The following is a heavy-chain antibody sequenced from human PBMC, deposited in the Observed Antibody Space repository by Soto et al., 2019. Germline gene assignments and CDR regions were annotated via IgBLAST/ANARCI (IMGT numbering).Heavy chain of an antibody. CDR2: IIPFLGVA. J-gene: IGHJ4*02. Sequence: SVKVSCKASGGTFSRYSITWVRQAPGQGLEWMGKIIPFLGVANSAQKFQGRVTITADTSASTAYMELSSLRSEDTAVYYCAGGYDSGGYYHYWGQGTLVTVSS. D-gene: IGHD3-22*01. V-gene: IGHV1-69*02. CDR1: GGTFSRYS. CDR3: AGGYDSGGYYHY.